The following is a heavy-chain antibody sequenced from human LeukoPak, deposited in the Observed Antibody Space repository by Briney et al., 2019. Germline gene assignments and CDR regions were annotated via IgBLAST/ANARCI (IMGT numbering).Heavy chain of an antibody. CDR2: ISSSGSTI. Sequence: SGGSLRLSCAASGFTFSDYYMSWIRQAPGKGLEWVSYISSSGSTIYYADSVKGRFTISRDNAKNSLYLQMNSLRAEGTAVYYCARDSARIPYYGMDVWGQGTTVTVSS. CDR1: GFTFSDYY. D-gene: IGHD2/OR15-2a*01. CDR3: ARDSARIPYYGMDV. V-gene: IGHV3-11*01. J-gene: IGHJ6*02.